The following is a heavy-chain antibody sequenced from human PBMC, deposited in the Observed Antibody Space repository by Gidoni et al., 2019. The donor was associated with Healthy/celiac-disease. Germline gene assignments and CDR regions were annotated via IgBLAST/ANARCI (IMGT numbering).Heavy chain of an antibody. J-gene: IGHJ3*02. CDR2: IIPIVGTA. CDR1: AGTFSSYA. Sequence: QLHLVQSGAEVKKPGSSVKLSFKASAGTFSSYAISWVRQAPGQGREWMGGIIPIVGTANYAQKFQGRVKITADESTSTAYMELSSVRAEDTAVYYCARSITMIVGDAFDIWGQGTMVTVSS. D-gene: IGHD3-22*01. CDR3: ARSITMIVGDAFDI. V-gene: IGHV1-69*01.